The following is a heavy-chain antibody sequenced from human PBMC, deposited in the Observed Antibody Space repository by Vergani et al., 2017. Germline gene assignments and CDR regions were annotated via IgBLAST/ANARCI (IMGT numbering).Heavy chain of an antibody. Sequence: EVQLVESGGGLVKPGGSLRLSCAASGFTFSSYSMNWVRQAPGKGLEWVSSISSSSSYIYYADSVKGRFTISRDNSKNTLYLQMNSLRAEDTAVYYCAKVSGREVPAALLPNYFDYWGQGTLVTVSS. D-gene: IGHD2-2*01. CDR3: AKVSGREVPAALLPNYFDY. CDR1: GFTFSSYS. V-gene: IGHV3-21*04. J-gene: IGHJ4*02. CDR2: ISSSSSYI.